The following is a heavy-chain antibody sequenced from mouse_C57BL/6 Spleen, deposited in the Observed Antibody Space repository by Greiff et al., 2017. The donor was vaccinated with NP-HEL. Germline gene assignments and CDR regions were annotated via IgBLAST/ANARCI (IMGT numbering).Heavy chain of an antibody. CDR3: ARKGDYDGGFDY. Sequence: QVQLQQSGAELVKPGASVKISCKASGYAFSSYWMNWVKQRPGKGLEWIGQIYPGDGDTNYNGKFKGKATLTADKSSSTAYMQLSSLTSEDTAVYYCARKGDYDGGFDYWGQGTTLTVSS. V-gene: IGHV1-80*01. D-gene: IGHD2-4*01. CDR2: IYPGDGDT. J-gene: IGHJ2*01. CDR1: GYAFSSYW.